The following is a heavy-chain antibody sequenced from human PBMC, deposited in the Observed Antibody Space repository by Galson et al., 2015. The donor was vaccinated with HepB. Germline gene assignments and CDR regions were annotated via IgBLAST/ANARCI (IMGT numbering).Heavy chain of an antibody. Sequence: SVKVSCKASGYTFTSYGISWVRQAPGQGLEWMGWISAYNGNTNYAQKLQGRVTMTTDTSTSTAYMELRSLRSDDTAVYYCARDWGGYGSGSPNWFDPWGQGTLVTVSS. D-gene: IGHD3-10*01. J-gene: IGHJ5*02. V-gene: IGHV1-18*01. CDR2: ISAYNGNT. CDR1: GYTFTSYG. CDR3: ARDWGGYGSGSPNWFDP.